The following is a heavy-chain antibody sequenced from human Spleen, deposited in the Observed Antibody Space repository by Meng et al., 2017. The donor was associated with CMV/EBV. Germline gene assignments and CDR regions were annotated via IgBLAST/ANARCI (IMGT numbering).Heavy chain of an antibody. CDR3: ARGGYYDSSGQNWFDP. D-gene: IGHD3-22*01. CDR2: ISYDGSNK. J-gene: IGHJ5*02. V-gene: IGHV3-30-3*01. Sequence: GFTFSTDAMHWVRQTPGKGVEWVAIISYDGSNKYHADSVKGRFTISRDNSKNTLHLQMNTLRAEDTALYYCARGGYYDSSGQNWFDPWGQGTLVTVSS. CDR1: GFTFSTDA.